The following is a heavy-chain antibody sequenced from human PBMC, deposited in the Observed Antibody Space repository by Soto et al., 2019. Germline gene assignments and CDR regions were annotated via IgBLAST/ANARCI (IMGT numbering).Heavy chain of an antibody. CDR3: AHATDDFWSGHYSYFDY. CDR1: GFSLSTSGVG. V-gene: IGHV2-5*01. Sequence: SGPTLVNPTQTLTLTCTFSGFSLSTSGVGVGWIRQPPGKALEWLALIYWNDDKRYSPSLKSRLTITKDTSKNQVVLTMTNMDPVDTATYYCAHATDDFWSGHYSYFDYWGQGTLVTVSS. J-gene: IGHJ4*02. D-gene: IGHD3-3*01. CDR2: IYWNDDK.